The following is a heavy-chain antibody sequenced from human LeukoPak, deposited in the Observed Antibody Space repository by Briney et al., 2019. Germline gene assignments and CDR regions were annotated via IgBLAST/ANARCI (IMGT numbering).Heavy chain of an antibody. CDR3: ARSCLIVDIVATIRARLGGNGFDI. D-gene: IGHD5-12*01. CDR1: GYSISSGYY. V-gene: IGHV4-38-2*02. Sequence: KTSETLSLTCTVSGYSISSGYYWGWIRQPPGKGLEWIGNVNHRGSTYYNPSLKSRVVISLDTSKNQFSLKLTSVTAADTAVYYCARSCLIVDIVATIRARLGGNGFDIWGQGTMVTVSS. J-gene: IGHJ3*02. CDR2: VNHRGST.